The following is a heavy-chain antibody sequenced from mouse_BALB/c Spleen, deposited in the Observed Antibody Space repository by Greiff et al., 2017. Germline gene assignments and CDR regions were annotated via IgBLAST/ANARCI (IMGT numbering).Heavy chain of an antibody. CDR1: GFTFSDYY. CDR3: ARDGGLSYFDY. Sequence: EVQRVESGGGLVKPGGSLKLSCAASGFTFSDYYMYWVRQTPEKRLEWVATISDGGSYTYYPDSVKGRFTISRDNAKNNLYLQMSSLKSEDTAMYYCARDGGLSYFDYWGQGTTLTVSS. V-gene: IGHV5-4*02. J-gene: IGHJ2*01. D-gene: IGHD2-4*01. CDR2: ISDGGSYT.